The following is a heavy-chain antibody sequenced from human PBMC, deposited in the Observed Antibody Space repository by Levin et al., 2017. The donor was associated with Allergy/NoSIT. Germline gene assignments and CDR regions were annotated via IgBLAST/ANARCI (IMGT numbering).Heavy chain of an antibody. CDR3: ARDRGVAAASTGFVLDS. D-gene: IGHD6-25*01. CDR1: GFTFSSYT. J-gene: IGHJ5*01. CDR2: ITSTSDTI. Sequence: LSLTCAASGFTFSSYTMNWVRQAPGKGLEWVSYITSTSDTIYYGNSVKGRFTVSRDNAKDSLYLQMNSLRSEDTAVYYCARDRGVAAASTGFVLDSWGQGTLVTVSS. V-gene: IGHV3-48*01.